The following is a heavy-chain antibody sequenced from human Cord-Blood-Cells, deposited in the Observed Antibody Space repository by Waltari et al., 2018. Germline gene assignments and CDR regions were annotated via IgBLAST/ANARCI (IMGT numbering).Heavy chain of an antibody. CDR1: GGSIISYY. J-gene: IGHJ4*02. CDR2: IYYSGST. CDR3: ARLGWNTYDSSGYYYFDY. Sequence: QVQLQESGPGLVKPSETLSLTCTVSGGSIISYYWSWIRQPPGKGLEWIGYIYYSGSTNYNPSLKSRVTISVDTSKNQFSLKLSSVTAADTAVYYCARLGWNTYDSSGYYYFDYWGQGTLVTVSS. V-gene: IGHV4-59*08. D-gene: IGHD3-22*01.